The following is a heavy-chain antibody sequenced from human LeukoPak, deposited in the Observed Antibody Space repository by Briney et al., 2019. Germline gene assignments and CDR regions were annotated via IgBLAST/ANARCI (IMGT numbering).Heavy chain of an antibody. D-gene: IGHD5-18*01. V-gene: IGHV4-59*08. J-gene: IGHJ4*02. CDR2: IYYSGST. CDR3: ARAPRGYSYGLFDY. Sequence: SEILSLTCTVSGGSISTYYWTWIRQPPGKGLEWIGYIYYSGSTNYNPSLKSRVTISVDTSKNQFSLKLSSVTAADTAVYYCARAPRGYSYGLFDYWGQGTLVTVSS. CDR1: GGSISTYY.